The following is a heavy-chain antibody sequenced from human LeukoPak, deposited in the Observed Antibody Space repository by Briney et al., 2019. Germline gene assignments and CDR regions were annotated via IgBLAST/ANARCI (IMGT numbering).Heavy chain of an antibody. Sequence: GRSLRLSCAASGFTFSSYAMHWVRQAPGKGLEWVAVISYDGSNKYYADSVKGRFTISRDNSKNTLYLQMNSLRAEDTAVYYCAGGVTGTTSWFDPWGQGTLVTVSS. V-gene: IGHV3-30*04. J-gene: IGHJ5*02. CDR2: ISYDGSNK. CDR1: GFTFSSYA. D-gene: IGHD1-7*01. CDR3: AGGVTGTTSWFDP.